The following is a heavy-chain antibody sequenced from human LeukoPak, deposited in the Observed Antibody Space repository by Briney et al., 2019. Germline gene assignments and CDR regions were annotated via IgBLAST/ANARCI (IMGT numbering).Heavy chain of an antibody. D-gene: IGHD3-16*01. CDR3: TRGGRGETVALFES. J-gene: IGHJ4*02. Sequence: SETLSLTCAVYGGSFSGYYWSWIRQPPGKGLEWIGEINHSGSTNYNPSLKSRVTISVDTSKNQFSLKLSSVTPEDTAIYYCTRGGRGETVALFESWGQGTLVTVSS. CDR1: GGSFSGYY. V-gene: IGHV4-34*01. CDR2: INHSGST.